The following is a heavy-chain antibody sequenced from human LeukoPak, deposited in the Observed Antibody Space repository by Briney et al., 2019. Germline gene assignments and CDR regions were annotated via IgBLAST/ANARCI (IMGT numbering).Heavy chain of an antibody. V-gene: IGHV3-33*01. CDR3: ARDHRQWLGPFDY. Sequence: GGSLRLSCAASGFTFSSYGMHWVRQAPGKGLEWVAVIWYDGSNKYYADSVKGRFTISRDNSKNTLYLQMNSLRAEDTAVYYCARDHRQWLGPFDYWGQGTLVTVSS. CDR2: IWYDGSNK. CDR1: GFTFSSYG. D-gene: IGHD6-19*01. J-gene: IGHJ4*02.